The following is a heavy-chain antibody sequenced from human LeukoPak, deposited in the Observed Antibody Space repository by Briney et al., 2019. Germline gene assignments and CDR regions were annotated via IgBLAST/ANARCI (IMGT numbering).Heavy chain of an antibody. CDR3: AKDTSGWGYFDY. Sequence: PGGSLRLSCAASGFTFSSYAMSWVRQAPGKGLEWVSAISGSGGSTYFADSVKGRFTISRDNSKNTLYLQMNSLRAEDTAVYYCAKDTSGWGYFDYWGQGTLVTVSS. CDR1: GFTFSSYA. V-gene: IGHV3-23*01. D-gene: IGHD6-19*01. CDR2: ISGSGGST. J-gene: IGHJ4*02.